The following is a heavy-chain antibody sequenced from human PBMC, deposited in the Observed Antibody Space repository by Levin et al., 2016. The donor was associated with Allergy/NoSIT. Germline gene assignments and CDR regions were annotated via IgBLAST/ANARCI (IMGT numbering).Heavy chain of an antibody. Sequence: GGSLRLSCAASGFTFSSYSMNWVRQAPGKGLEWVSSISSSSSYIYYADSVKGRFTISRDNAKKSLYLQMNSLRAEDTAVYYCARDLLGYCSTTSCPWGQGTLVTVSS. V-gene: IGHV3-21*01. J-gene: IGHJ5*02. D-gene: IGHD2-2*01. CDR3: ARDLLGYCSTTSCP. CDR1: GFTFSSYS. CDR2: ISSSSSYI.